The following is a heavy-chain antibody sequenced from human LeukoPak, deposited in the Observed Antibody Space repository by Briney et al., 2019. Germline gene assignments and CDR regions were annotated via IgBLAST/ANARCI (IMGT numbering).Heavy chain of an antibody. CDR2: INPSDGST. V-gene: IGHV1-46*01. D-gene: IGHD5-24*01. J-gene: IGHJ3*02. CDR3: ARVRDGYNDAYDI. Sequence: ASVKVSCKASGYTFTSYYIHWVRQAPGQGFEWMSIINPSDGSTTYSQKFQGRVTMTRDTSTSTVYMELSSLRSEDTAAYFCARVRDGYNDAYDIWGQGTMVTVSS. CDR1: GYTFTSYY.